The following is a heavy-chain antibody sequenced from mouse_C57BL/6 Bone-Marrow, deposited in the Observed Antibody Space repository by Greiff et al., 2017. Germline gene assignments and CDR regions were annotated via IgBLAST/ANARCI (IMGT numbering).Heavy chain of an antibody. Sequence: QVQLQQSGPELVKPGASVKISCKASGYAFSSSWMNWVKQRPGKGLEWIGRIYPGDGDTNYNGKFKGKATLTADNSSSTAYMQLSSLTSEDSAVYFCARGELGRDYWGQGTTLTVSS. CDR2: IYPGDGDT. V-gene: IGHV1-82*01. CDR1: GYAFSSSW. J-gene: IGHJ2*01. CDR3: ARGELGRDY. D-gene: IGHD4-1*01.